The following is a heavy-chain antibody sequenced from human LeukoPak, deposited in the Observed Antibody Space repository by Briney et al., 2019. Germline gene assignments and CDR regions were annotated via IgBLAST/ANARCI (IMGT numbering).Heavy chain of an antibody. D-gene: IGHD1-14*01. CDR2: INPSGGGT. J-gene: IGHJ3*02. Sequence: ASVKVSCKASGYTFTNYYMHWVRQAPGQGLEWMGIINPSGGGTSSPQKFQGRVTMTRDTSTSTVYMELSSLRSEDTAVYYCARDSLRDRGPFDMWGQGTMVTVS. CDR1: GYTFTNYY. V-gene: IGHV1-46*01. CDR3: ARDSLRDRGPFDM.